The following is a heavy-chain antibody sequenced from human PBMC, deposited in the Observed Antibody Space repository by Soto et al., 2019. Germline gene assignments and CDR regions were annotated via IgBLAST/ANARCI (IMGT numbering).Heavy chain of an antibody. CDR1: GGTFSSYA. J-gene: IGHJ6*02. Sequence: QVQLVQSGAEVKKPGSSVKVSCKASGGTFSSYAISWVRQAPGQGLEWMGGIIPIFGTANYAQKFQGRVTITADESTSTAYMELSSLRSEDTAVYYCARAQLDTALAIYYYYGMDVWGQGTTVTFSS. V-gene: IGHV1-69*01. CDR3: ARAQLDTALAIYYYYGMDV. D-gene: IGHD5-18*01. CDR2: IIPIFGTA.